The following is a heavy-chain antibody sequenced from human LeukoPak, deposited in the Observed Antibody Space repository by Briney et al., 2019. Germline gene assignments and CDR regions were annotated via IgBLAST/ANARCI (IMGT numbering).Heavy chain of an antibody. D-gene: IGHD6-19*01. Sequence: RPGGSLRLSCAASGFTFSSYSMNWVRQAPGKGLEWVSSISSSSSYIYYADSVKGRFTISRDNAKNSLYLQMNSLRAEDTAVYYCARDYSSGWYYFDYWGQGTLVTVSS. J-gene: IGHJ4*02. CDR1: GFTFSSYS. V-gene: IGHV3-21*01. CDR3: ARDYSSGWYYFDY. CDR2: ISSSSSYI.